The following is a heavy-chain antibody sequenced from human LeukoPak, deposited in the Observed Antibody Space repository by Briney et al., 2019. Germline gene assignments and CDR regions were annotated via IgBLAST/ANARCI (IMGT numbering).Heavy chain of an antibody. CDR3: ARGLYCGGDCLGQYYYGMDV. CDR2: VNPYSGAS. Sequence: VASVKVSCKASGYTFTGYYIHWVRQAPGQGLEWVGWVNPYSGASNHAQKFQGRVTMTRDTPIKTVYLELTRLKSDDTAVYYCARGLYCGGDCLGQYYYGMDVWGQGTTVTVSS. D-gene: IGHD2-21*02. J-gene: IGHJ6*02. V-gene: IGHV1-2*02. CDR1: GYTFTGYY.